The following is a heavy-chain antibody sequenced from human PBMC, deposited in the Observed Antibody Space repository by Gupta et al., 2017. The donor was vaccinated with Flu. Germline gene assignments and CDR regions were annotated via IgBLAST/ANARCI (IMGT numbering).Heavy chain of an antibody. CDR2: IIPIFGTA. CDR1: GGTFSSYS. D-gene: IGHD4-17*01. CDR3: AQMTTVTEDYYYYYYMDV. J-gene: IGHJ6*03. Sequence: QVQLVQSGAEVKKPGSSVKVSCKASGGTFSSYSISWVRQAPGQGLEWMGGIIPIFGTANYAQKFQGRVTITADESTSTAYMELSSLRSEDTAVYYCAQMTTVTEDYYYYYYMDVWGKGTTVTVSS. V-gene: IGHV1-69*01.